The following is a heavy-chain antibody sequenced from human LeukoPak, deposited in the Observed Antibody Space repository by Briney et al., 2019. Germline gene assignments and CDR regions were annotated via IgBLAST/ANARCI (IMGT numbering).Heavy chain of an antibody. CDR1: EFTFSSYW. CDR3: ARGTIFGVVIPYYFDY. Sequence: GGSLRLSCAASEFTFSSYWMSWVRQAPGKGLEWVSGITWNGVRKGYADSVKGRFTISRDNAKNSLYLQMNSLRAEDTALYYCARGTIFGVVIPYYFDYWGQGTLVTVSS. J-gene: IGHJ4*02. CDR2: ITWNGVRK. D-gene: IGHD3-3*01. V-gene: IGHV3-20*04.